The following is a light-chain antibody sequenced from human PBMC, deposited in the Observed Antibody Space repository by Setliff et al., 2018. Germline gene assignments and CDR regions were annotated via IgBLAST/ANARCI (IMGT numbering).Light chain of an antibody. J-gene: IGLJ1*01. CDR2: EVS. CDR1: SSDIGGYKY. Sequence: QSALTQPASVSGSPGQSITISCTGTSSDIGGYKYVSWCQQHPGKAPKLMIYEVSKRPSGVSNRFSGSKSGNTAPLTISGLQAEDEADYYCCSYAGSSIPYVFGTGTKVTVL. CDR3: CSYAGSSIPYV. V-gene: IGLV2-23*02.